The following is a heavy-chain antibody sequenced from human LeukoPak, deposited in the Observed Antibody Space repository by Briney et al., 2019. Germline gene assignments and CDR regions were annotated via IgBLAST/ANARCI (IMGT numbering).Heavy chain of an antibody. V-gene: IGHV3-74*01. CDR1: GFTFSSYW. J-gene: IGHJ4*02. D-gene: IGHD3-10*01. CDR3: ASSRGSESYYEYAFDY. Sequence: PGGSLRLSCAASGFTFSSYWMHWVRQAPGKGLVWVSRINSDGSSTSYADSVKGRFTISRDNAKNTLYLQMNSLRAEDTAVYYCASSRGSESYYEYAFDYWGQGTLVTVSS. CDR2: INSDGSST.